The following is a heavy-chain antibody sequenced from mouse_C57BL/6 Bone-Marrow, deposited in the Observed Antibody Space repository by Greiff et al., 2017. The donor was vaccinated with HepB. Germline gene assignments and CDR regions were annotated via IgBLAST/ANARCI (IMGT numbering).Heavy chain of an antibody. J-gene: IGHJ1*03. Sequence: EVKLVESGGGLVKPGGSLKLSCADSGFTFSSYAMSWVRQTPEKRLEWVATISDGGSYTYYPDNVKGRFTISRDNAKNNLYLQMSHLKSEDTAMYYCARKNGYYVDWYFDVWGTGTTVTVSS. V-gene: IGHV5-4*03. CDR2: ISDGGSYT. CDR3: ARKNGYYVDWYFDV. CDR1: GFTFSSYA. D-gene: IGHD2-3*01.